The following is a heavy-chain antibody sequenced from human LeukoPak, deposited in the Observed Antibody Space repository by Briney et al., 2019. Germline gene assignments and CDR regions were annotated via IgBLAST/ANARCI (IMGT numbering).Heavy chain of an antibody. Sequence: ASVKVSCKASGYTFTGYYMHWVRQAPGQGLEWMGWINPNSGGTNYAQKFQGRVTMTRDTSISTAYMELRSLRSDDTAVYYCARARVVAVRAFDIWGQGTMVTVSS. CDR1: GYTFTGYY. CDR3: ARARVVAVRAFDI. V-gene: IGHV1-2*02. D-gene: IGHD2-15*01. CDR2: INPNSGGT. J-gene: IGHJ3*02.